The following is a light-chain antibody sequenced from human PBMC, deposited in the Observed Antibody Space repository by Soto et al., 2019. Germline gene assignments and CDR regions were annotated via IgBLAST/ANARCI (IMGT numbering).Light chain of an antibody. V-gene: IGKV3-15*01. Sequence: ELVMTQSPATLSVSPGERGTLSCRASQTISTNLAWYQQKRGQAPRLLIYGASTRATGVPDRFSGSGSGTDFTLTISSLEPEDFAVYYCQQRNNWPPGITFGQGTRLDI. CDR3: QQRNNWPPGIT. CDR1: QTISTN. CDR2: GAS. J-gene: IGKJ5*01.